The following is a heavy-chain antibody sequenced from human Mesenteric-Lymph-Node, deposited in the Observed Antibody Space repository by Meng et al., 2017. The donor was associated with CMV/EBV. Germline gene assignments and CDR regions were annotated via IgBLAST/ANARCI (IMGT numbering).Heavy chain of an antibody. J-gene: IGHJ4*02. CDR3: AKDLGTCISTSCYWDY. D-gene: IGHD2-2*01. CDR2: INSDGSTT. V-gene: IGHV3-74*01. Sequence: GESLKISCAASGFTFRSHWMHWVRQAPGKGLVWVSRINSDGSTTSYADSVKGRFTISRDNAKNTLYLQMNSLRAEDTAVYYCAKDLGTCISTSCYWDYWGQGTLVTVSS. CDR1: GFTFRSHW.